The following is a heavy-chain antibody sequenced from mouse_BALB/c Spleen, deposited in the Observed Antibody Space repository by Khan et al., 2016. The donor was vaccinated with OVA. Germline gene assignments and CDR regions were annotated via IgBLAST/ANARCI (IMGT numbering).Heavy chain of an antibody. J-gene: IGHJ3*01. CDR2: INYGGNN. Sequence: EVQLQESGPGLVKPSQSLSLTCSVTGYSITSGYYWNWIRQFPGNTLEWMGYINYGGNNNYNPSLKNRISITRDTSKNQFVLRLKSVTAEDSATYYRARGGRWFDYWGQGTLVTVSA. V-gene: IGHV3-6*02. CDR3: ARGGRWFDY. CDR1: GYSITSGYY.